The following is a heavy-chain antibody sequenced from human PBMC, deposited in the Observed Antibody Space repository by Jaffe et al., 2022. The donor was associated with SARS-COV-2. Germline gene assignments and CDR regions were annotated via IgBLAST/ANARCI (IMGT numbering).Heavy chain of an antibody. D-gene: IGHD3-3*01. CDR1: GFTFSSYW. Sequence: EVQLVESGGGLVQPGGSLRLSCAASGFTFSSYWMSWVRQAPGKGLEWVANIKQDGSEKYYVDSVKGRFTISRDNAKNSLYLQMNSLRAEDTAVYYCARFTYYDFWSGYFSGVVGPPHFDYWGQGTLVTVSS. J-gene: IGHJ4*02. CDR2: IKQDGSEK. V-gene: IGHV3-7*03. CDR3: ARFTYYDFWSGYFSGVVGPPHFDY.